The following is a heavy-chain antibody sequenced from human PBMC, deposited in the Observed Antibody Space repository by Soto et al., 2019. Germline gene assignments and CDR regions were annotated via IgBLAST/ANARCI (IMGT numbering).Heavy chain of an antibody. CDR1: GYTFTSYG. J-gene: IGHJ6*02. V-gene: IGHV1-18*01. CDR2: ISAYNGNT. Sequence: ASVKVSCKASGYTFTSYGISWVRRAPGQGLEWMGWISAYNGNTNYAQKLQGRVTMTTDTSTSTAYMELRSLRSDDTAVYYCARREAAFYYYGMDVWGQGTTVTVSS. CDR3: ARREAAFYYYGMDV. D-gene: IGHD1-26*01.